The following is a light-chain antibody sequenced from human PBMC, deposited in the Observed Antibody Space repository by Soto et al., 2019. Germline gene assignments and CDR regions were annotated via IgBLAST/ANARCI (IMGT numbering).Light chain of an antibody. Sequence: EIVVTQSPATLSVSPGDRVTLSCRASQSVRSNSAWYQQKPGQAPRLLIYGASIRATGIPARFSGSGYGTEFTLSISSLQSEDFAVYYCHQYNSWPLAFAGGTKVEIK. V-gene: IGKV3-15*01. CDR3: HQYNSWPLA. CDR2: GAS. CDR1: QSVRSN. J-gene: IGKJ4*01.